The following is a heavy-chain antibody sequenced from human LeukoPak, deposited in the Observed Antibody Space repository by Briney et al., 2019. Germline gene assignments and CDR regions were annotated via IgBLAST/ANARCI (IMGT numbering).Heavy chain of an antibody. J-gene: IGHJ4*02. CDR1: GFTFGDYA. CDR2: IYYSGST. Sequence: PGGSLRLSCTASGFTFGDYAMSWVRQPPGKGLEWIGSIYYSGSTYYNPSLKSRVTIYVDTSKNQFSLKLSSVTAADTAVYYCARHLRHYYGSGSYMDYWGQGTLVTVSS. D-gene: IGHD3-10*01. V-gene: IGHV4-39*01. CDR3: ARHLRHYYGSGSYMDY.